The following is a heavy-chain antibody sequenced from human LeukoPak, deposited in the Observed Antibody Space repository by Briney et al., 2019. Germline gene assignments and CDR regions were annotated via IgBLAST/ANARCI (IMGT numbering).Heavy chain of an antibody. Sequence: PGGSLRLSCAASGFTFSSYWMHWVRQAPGKGLVWVSRINSDGSSTSYADSVKGRFTISRDNAKNTLYLQMNSLRAEDTAVYYCASAFDWFDAFDIWGQGTMVTVSS. V-gene: IGHV3-74*01. D-gene: IGHD3-9*01. J-gene: IGHJ3*02. CDR1: GFTFSSYW. CDR2: INSDGSST. CDR3: ASAFDWFDAFDI.